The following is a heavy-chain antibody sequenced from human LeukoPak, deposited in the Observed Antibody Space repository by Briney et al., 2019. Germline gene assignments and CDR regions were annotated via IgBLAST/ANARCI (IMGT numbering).Heavy chain of an antibody. CDR2: IYSGGST. V-gene: IGHV3-66*01. CDR1: GFTVSSNY. Sequence: GGSLRPSCAASGFTVSSNYMSWVRQAPGKGLEWVSVIYSGGSTYYADSVKGRFTISRDNSKNTLYLQMNSLRAEDTAVYYCAKYYYGAFDIWGQGTMVTVSS. D-gene: IGHD3-22*01. J-gene: IGHJ3*02. CDR3: AKYYYGAFDI.